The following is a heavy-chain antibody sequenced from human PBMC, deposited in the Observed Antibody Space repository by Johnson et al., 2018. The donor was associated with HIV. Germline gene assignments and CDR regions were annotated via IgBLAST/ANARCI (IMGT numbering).Heavy chain of an antibody. CDR3: APIAAAAFDI. J-gene: IGHJ3*02. D-gene: IGHD6-6*01. V-gene: IGHV3-30*03. CDR1: GFTFRSYG. CDR2: ISYDGSNK. Sequence: VQLVESGGGVVQPGRSLRLSCAASGFTFRSYGMHWVRQAPGKGLEWVAVISYDGSNKYYADSVKGRFTISRDNSKNTLYLQMNSLRAEDTAVYYCAPIAAAAFDIWGQGTMVTVSS.